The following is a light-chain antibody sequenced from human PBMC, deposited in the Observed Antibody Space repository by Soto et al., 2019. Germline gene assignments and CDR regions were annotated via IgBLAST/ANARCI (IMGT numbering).Light chain of an antibody. CDR1: SSNIGAGYV. V-gene: IGLV1-40*01. J-gene: IGLJ2*01. Sequence: QSVLTQPPSVSGAPGQRVTISCTGSSSNIGAGYVVHWYQQLPGTAPKLLIYGNSNRPSGVPDRFSGSKSGTSASLAITGLHAEDEADYYCQSYDSSLSGSVFGGGTKVTVL. CDR3: QSYDSSLSGSV. CDR2: GNS.